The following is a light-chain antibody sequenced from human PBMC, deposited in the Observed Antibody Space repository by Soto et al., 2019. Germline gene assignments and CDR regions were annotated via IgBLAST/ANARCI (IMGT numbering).Light chain of an antibody. CDR1: QSISSW. CDR3: QQYNSYWTPLT. V-gene: IGKV1-5*03. J-gene: IGKJ4*01. CDR2: KAS. Sequence: DIQMTQSPSTLSASVGDSVTITCRASQSISSWLAWYQQKPGKAPKLLIYKASSLESGVPSRFSGSGSGTEFTLTISSLQPDDFATYYCQQYNSYWTPLTFGGGTKVEIK.